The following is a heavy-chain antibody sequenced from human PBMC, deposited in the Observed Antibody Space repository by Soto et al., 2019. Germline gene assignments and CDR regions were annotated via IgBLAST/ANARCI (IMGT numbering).Heavy chain of an antibody. CDR3: ARGYCSSTSCYGKYYYYYMDV. CDR2: INPSGGST. CDR1: GYTFTSYY. V-gene: IGHV1-46*03. J-gene: IGHJ6*03. Sequence: GASVKVSCKASGYTFTSYYMHWVRQAPGQGLEWMGIINPSGGSTSYAQKFQGRVTMTRDTSTSTVYMELSSLRSEDTAVYYCARGYCSSTSCYGKYYYYYMDVWGKGTTVTVSS. D-gene: IGHD2-2*01.